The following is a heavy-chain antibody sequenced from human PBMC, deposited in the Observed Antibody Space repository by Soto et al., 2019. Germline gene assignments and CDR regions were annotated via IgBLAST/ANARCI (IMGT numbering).Heavy chain of an antibody. CDR2: IWYDGSNK. V-gene: IGHV3-33*01. CDR1: GFTFSSYG. J-gene: IGHJ6*02. D-gene: IGHD2-15*01. CDR3: ASEYCSGGRCYYYGMDV. Sequence: QVQLVESGGGVVQPGRSLRLSCAASGFTFSSYGMHWVRQAPDKGLEWVAVIWYDGSNKYYADSVKGRFTISRDNSKNTLYLQLKCLRAEDTAVYDCASEYCSGGRCYYYGMDVWGQGTTVTVSS.